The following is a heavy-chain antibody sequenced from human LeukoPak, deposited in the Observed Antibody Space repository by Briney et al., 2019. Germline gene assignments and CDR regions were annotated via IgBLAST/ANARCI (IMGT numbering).Heavy chain of an antibody. D-gene: IGHD3-10*01. CDR3: ERDKDFTMDY. CDR1: GFTFSYYM. CDR2: MRTDVSVP. J-gene: IGHJ4*02. V-gene: IGHV3-7*01. Sequence: GGSLRLSCEVSGFTFSYYMMTWVRQAPGEGLEWVANMRTDVSVPSYVDSVKGRFTISRDNAKSSLYLQMNNLRVEVTAVYYCERDKDFTMDYWGLGTLVTVSS.